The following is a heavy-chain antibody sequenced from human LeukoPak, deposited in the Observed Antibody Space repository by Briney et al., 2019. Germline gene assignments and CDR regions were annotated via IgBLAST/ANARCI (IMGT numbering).Heavy chain of an antibody. CDR2: ISSSSNNI. CDR1: GFTFSTYT. Sequence: GGSLRLSCAASGFTFSTYTMNWVRQAPGKGLEWFSSISSSSNNIYYADSVKGRFTISRDNAMNSVYLQMNSLRVEDTAVYYCARGYQRPDYWGQGTLITVSS. J-gene: IGHJ4*02. CDR3: ARGYQRPDY. D-gene: IGHD2-2*01. V-gene: IGHV3-21*01.